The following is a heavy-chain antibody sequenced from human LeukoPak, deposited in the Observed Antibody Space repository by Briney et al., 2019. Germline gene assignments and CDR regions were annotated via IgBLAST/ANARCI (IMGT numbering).Heavy chain of an antibody. Sequence: AAVKVSCKASGYTFTGYYMHWVRQAPGQGLEWMGWINPNSGGTNYAQKFQGRVTMTRDTSISTAYMELSRLRSDDTAVYYCARGPRARYCSSTSCYWVLFDYWGQGTLVTVSS. V-gene: IGHV1-2*02. CDR3: ARGPRARYCSSTSCYWVLFDY. J-gene: IGHJ4*02. D-gene: IGHD2-2*01. CDR1: GYTFTGYY. CDR2: INPNSGGT.